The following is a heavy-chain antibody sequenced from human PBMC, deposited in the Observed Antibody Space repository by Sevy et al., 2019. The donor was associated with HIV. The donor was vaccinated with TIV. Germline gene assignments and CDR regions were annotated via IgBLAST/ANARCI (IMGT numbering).Heavy chain of an antibody. Sequence: SGPTLVKPTQTLTLTCTFSGFSLSTSGVGVGWIRQPPGKALEWLALIYWDEDKRYSPSLKSRLTITKDTSKNQVVLTMTNMDPVDTATYYCAHRQGYCSGGSCYQRYYFDYWGQGTLVTVSS. J-gene: IGHJ4*02. CDR3: AHRQGYCSGGSCYQRYYFDY. D-gene: IGHD2-15*01. V-gene: IGHV2-5*02. CDR1: GFSLSTSGVG. CDR2: IYWDEDK.